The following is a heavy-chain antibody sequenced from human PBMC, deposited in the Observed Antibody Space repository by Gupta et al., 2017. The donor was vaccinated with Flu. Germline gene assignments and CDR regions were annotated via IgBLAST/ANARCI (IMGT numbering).Heavy chain of an antibody. CDR3: ARELAVAGTTKDYGMDV. Sequence: QVQLQESGTGLVKPSQTLSLTCTVPGGSISSGRYYWSWIRQPAGKGLEWIGRIYTSGSTNYNPSLKSRVTISVDTSKNQFSLKLSSVTAADTAVYYCARELAVAGTTKDYGMDVWGQGTTVTVSS. CDR1: GGSISSGRYY. CDR2: IYTSGST. D-gene: IGHD6-19*01. J-gene: IGHJ6*02. V-gene: IGHV4-61*02.